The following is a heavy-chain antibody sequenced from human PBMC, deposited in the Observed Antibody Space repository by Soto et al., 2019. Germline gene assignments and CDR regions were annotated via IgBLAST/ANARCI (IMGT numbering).Heavy chain of an antibody. J-gene: IGHJ4*02. CDR2: IYYSGST. D-gene: IGHD6-13*01. CDR1: GGSISSYY. Sequence: SETLSLTCTVSGGSISSYYWSWIRQPPGKGLEWIGYIYYSGSTNYNPSLKSRVTISVDTSKNQFSLKLSSVTAADTAVYYCARGGSSSWDPFDYWGQGTLVTVSS. CDR3: ARGGSSSWDPFDY. V-gene: IGHV4-59*01.